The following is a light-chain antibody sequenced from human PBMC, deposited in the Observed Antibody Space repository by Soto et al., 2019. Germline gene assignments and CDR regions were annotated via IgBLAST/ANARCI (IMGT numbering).Light chain of an antibody. J-gene: IGKJ4*01. CDR3: QQRSNWPRT. CDR1: QSVSSY. V-gene: IGKV3-11*01. Sequence: EIVLTQSPATLSLSPGERATLSCRASQSVSSYLAWYQQKPGQAPRLLIYDASNRATGIPARFSGSGSGTDFSLTISSLEPEDFAVYYCQQRSNWPRTLSGGTKVDIK. CDR2: DAS.